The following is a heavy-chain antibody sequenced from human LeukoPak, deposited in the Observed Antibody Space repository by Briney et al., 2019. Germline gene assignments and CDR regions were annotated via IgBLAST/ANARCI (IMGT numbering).Heavy chain of an antibody. CDR3: ASSYDILTGYDY. J-gene: IGHJ4*02. CDR2: IIPIFGTA. D-gene: IGHD3-9*01. V-gene: IGHV1-69*13. Sequence: SVKVSCKASGGTFSSYAISWVRQAPGQGLEWMGGIIPIFGTANYAQRFQGRVTITADESTSTAYMELSSLRSEDTAVYYCASSYDILTGYDYWGQGTLVTVSS. CDR1: GGTFSSYA.